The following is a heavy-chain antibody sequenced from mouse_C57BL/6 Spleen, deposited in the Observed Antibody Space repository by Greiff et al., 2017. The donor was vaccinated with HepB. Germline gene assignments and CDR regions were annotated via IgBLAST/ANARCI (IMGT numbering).Heavy chain of an antibody. D-gene: IGHD1-1*01. CDR2: IYPRSGNT. CDR1: GYTFTSYG. CDR3: ARRDAYYGSSYWYFDV. V-gene: IGHV1-81*01. Sequence: VQLQQSGAELARPGASVKLSCKASGYTFTSYGISWVKQRTGQGLEWIGEIYPRSGNTYYNEKFKGKATLTADKSSSTAYMELRSLTSEDSAVYFCARRDAYYGSSYWYFDVWGTGTTVTVSS. J-gene: IGHJ1*03.